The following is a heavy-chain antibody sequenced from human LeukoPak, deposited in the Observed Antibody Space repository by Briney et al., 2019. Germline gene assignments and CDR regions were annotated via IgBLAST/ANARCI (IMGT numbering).Heavy chain of an antibody. CDR3: ARGRNCGVDCYDAFDI. CDR2: IGTAGDT. Sequence: PGGSLRLSCAASGFTFRNYDMRWVRQDTGEGLEWLSAIGTAGDTYYLDSVKGRFTVSRDNAKNSLSLQMNGLRAGDTAVYYCARGRNCGVDCYDAFDIWGQGTMVTVSS. CDR1: GFTFRNYD. J-gene: IGHJ3*02. V-gene: IGHV3-13*04. D-gene: IGHD2-21*02.